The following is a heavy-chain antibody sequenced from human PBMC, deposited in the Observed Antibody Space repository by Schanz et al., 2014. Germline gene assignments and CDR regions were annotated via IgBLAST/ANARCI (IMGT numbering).Heavy chain of an antibody. V-gene: IGHV1-18*04. CDR3: VRVPSRDVSFDL. D-gene: IGHD3-16*01. J-gene: IGHJ2*01. CDR2: ITAYNGDT. Sequence: QVQLVQSGAEVKKPGASVKVSCKASGYTFTSDSMHWVRQAPGQGLEWMGWITAYNGDTNYALKLQGRVTMTTDTSTGTAYMELRSLRSDDTAHYYCVRVPSRDVSFDLWGRGTLVTVSS. CDR1: GYTFTSDS.